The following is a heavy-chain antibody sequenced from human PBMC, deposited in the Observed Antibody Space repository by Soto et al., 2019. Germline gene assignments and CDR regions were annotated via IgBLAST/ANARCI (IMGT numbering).Heavy chain of an antibody. J-gene: IGHJ4*02. CDR1: GDIFSGYS. V-gene: IGHV1-69*06. CDR2: IIPIFGTT. Sequence: SVKVSCKTSGDIFSGYSISWVRQAPGQGLEWMGGIIPIFGTTNYAQRFHGRVTITADKSTNTVYMELYSLKSEDTAVYYCARDLGSGYDPGDYWGQGTLVTVSS. D-gene: IGHD5-12*01. CDR3: ARDLGSGYDPGDY.